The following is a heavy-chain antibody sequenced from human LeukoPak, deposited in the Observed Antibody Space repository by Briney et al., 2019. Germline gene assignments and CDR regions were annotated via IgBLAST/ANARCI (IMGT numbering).Heavy chain of an antibody. CDR3: ARPAEDSSSWYFDY. CDR1: GGSISSSSYY. J-gene: IGHJ4*02. D-gene: IGHD6-13*01. Sequence: SETLSLTCTVPGGSISSSSYYWGWIRQPPGRGLEWIGSIYYSGSTYYNPSLKSRVTISVDTSKNQFSLKLSSVTAADTAVYYCARPAEDSSSWYFDYWGQGTLVTVSS. V-gene: IGHV4-39*01. CDR2: IYYSGST.